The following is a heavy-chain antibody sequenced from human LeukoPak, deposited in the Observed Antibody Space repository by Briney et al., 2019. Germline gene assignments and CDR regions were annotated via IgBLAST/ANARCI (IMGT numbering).Heavy chain of an antibody. Sequence: SETLSLTCAVYGGSFSGYYWSWIRQPPGKGLEWIGEINHSGSTNYNPSLKSRVTISVDTSKNQFSLKLSSVTAADTAVYYCARHELRGFDYWGQGTLVTVSS. CDR3: ARHELRGFDY. J-gene: IGHJ4*02. CDR1: GGSFSGYY. D-gene: IGHD1-7*01. V-gene: IGHV4-34*01. CDR2: INHSGST.